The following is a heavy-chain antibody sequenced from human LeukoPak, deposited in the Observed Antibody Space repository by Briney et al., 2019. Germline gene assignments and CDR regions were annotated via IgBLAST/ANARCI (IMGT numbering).Heavy chain of an antibody. V-gene: IGHV4-59*12. D-gene: IGHD3-3*01. CDR1: GGTISSYY. CDR2: IYYTGSA. J-gene: IGHJ6*02. CDR3: AREHFDFYGMDV. Sequence: SGTLSLTCTVSGGTISSYYWNWIRQPPGKGLVWMWYIYYTGSANYNPSTISRRPITLDTTKNQYSLVLNTVPAADTAVYYCAREHFDFYGMDVWGQGTTVTVSS.